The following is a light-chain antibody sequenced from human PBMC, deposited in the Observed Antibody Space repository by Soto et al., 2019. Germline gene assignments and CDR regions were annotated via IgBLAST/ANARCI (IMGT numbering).Light chain of an antibody. J-gene: IGKJ4*01. V-gene: IGKV3-15*01. CDR2: RAF. CDR1: QSVSSN. Sequence: EIVMTQSPATLSVSPGERGTLSCRASQSVSSNLAWYQQKHGQAPRLLIYRAFTRATGIPARFSGSGSGRDLTITISSLQSEDFEIDQCQQYKNWPLTFGGGTKVDIK. CDR3: QQYKNWPLT.